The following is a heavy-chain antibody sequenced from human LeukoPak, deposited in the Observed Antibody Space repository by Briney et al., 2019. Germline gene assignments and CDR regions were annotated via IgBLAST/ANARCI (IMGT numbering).Heavy chain of an antibody. Sequence: GESLKISCKGSGYSFTSYWIGWVRQMPGKGLEWMGIIYPGDSDTRYSPSFQGQVTISADKSISTAYLQWSSLKASDTAMYYRARIITMVRGAIGYFDYWGQGTLVTVSS. CDR3: ARIITMVRGAIGYFDY. CDR2: IYPGDSDT. V-gene: IGHV5-51*01. J-gene: IGHJ4*02. D-gene: IGHD3-10*01. CDR1: GYSFTSYW.